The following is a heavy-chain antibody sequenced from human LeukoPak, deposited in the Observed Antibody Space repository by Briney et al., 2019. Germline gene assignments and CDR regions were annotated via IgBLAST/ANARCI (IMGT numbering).Heavy chain of an antibody. CDR1: GVSISSYY. J-gene: IGHJ5*02. CDR3: ARVTTRGGMRFWFDP. D-gene: IGHD1-26*01. V-gene: IGHV4-4*07. Sequence: SETLSLTCTVSGVSISSYYWSWIRQPAGKGLEWNGRIYTSGSTNYNPSLKSRVTMSVDTSKNQFSLKLSSVPAADTAVYYCARVTTRGGMRFWFDPWGQGTLVTVSS. CDR2: IYTSGST.